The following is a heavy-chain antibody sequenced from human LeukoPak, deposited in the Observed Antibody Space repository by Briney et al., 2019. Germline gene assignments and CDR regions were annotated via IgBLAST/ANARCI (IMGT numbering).Heavy chain of an antibody. CDR1: GYTFTSYG. J-gene: IGHJ4*02. V-gene: IGHV1-18*01. D-gene: IGHD2-15*01. Sequence: ASVKVSCKASGYTFTSYGISWVRQAPGQGLEWMGWISTHNGNTNYAQKLQGRVTMTTDTSTSTAYMELRSLRSDDTAVYYCARDTCSGGSCYLGNYWGQGTLVTVSS. CDR2: ISTHNGNT. CDR3: ARDTCSGGSCYLGNY.